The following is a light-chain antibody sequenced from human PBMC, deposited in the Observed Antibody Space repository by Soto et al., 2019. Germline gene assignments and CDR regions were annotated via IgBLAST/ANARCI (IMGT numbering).Light chain of an antibody. CDR1: TSDVGGYNY. CDR3: SSYGGSNNYVV. CDR2: EVN. V-gene: IGLV2-8*01. Sequence: QSALTQPPSASGTPGQSVTISCTGTTSDVGGYNYVSWYQQHPGKAPILMIYEVNKRPSGVPDRFSGSKSGTTASLTVSGLQAEDEADYYCSSYGGSNNYVVFGGGTKLTV. J-gene: IGLJ2*01.